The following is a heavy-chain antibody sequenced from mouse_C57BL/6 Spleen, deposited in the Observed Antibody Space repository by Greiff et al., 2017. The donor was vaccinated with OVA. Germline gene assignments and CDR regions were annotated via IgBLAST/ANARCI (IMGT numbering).Heavy chain of an antibody. CDR2: IYPGDGDT. D-gene: IGHD2-3*01. J-gene: IGHJ4*01. CDR1: GYAFSSSW. Sequence: QVQLQQSGPELVKPGASVKISCKASGYAFSSSWMNWVKQRPGKGLEWIGRIYPGDGDTNYNGKFKGKATLTADKSSSTAYMQLSSLTSEDSAVYFCADYDGYYFPWGQGTSVTVSS. V-gene: IGHV1-82*01. CDR3: ADYDGYYFP.